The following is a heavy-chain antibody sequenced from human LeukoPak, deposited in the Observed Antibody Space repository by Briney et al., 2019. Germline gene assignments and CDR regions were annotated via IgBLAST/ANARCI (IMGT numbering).Heavy chain of an antibody. CDR2: IKSKTDGGTT. CDR3: TTEAGDFTAALGYSSSWYSWIIEDGMDV. CDR1: GFTFSNAW. Sequence: GGSLRLSCAASGFTFSNAWMSWVRQAPGKGLEWVGRIKSKTDGGTTDYAAPVKGRFTISRDDSKNTLYLQMNSLKTEDTAVYYCTTEAGDFTAALGYSSSWYSWIIEDGMDVWGQGTTVTVSS. V-gene: IGHV3-15*01. D-gene: IGHD6-13*01. J-gene: IGHJ6*02.